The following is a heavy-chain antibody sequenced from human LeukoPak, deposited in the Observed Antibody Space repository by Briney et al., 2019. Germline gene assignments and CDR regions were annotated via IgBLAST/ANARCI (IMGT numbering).Heavy chain of an antibody. CDR1: GFTFSSYA. D-gene: IGHD6-19*01. V-gene: IGHV3-74*01. J-gene: IGHJ4*02. CDR3: ATASAETGTFVY. CDR2: ISSDGTSA. Sequence: GGSLRLSCAASGFTFSSYAMSWVRQTPGKGPVWVSRISSDGTSATYADSVRGQFTISRDNAKNTVYLQMNSLRVEDTAVYYCATASAETGTFVYWGQGTLVTVSS.